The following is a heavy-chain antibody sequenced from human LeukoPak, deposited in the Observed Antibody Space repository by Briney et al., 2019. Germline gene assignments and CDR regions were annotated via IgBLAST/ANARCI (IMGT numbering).Heavy chain of an antibody. V-gene: IGHV3-48*03. Sequence: GGSLRLSCAASGFPFSAYEMNWVRQAPGKGLEWVSYISVSGDTIYYADSVKGRFTISRDNAKKSLYLQMKSLRAEATAVYYCARGTLYYGSESYDYWGQGTLVAVSS. J-gene: IGHJ4*02. CDR1: GFPFSAYE. CDR2: ISVSGDTI. CDR3: ARGTLYYGSESYDY. D-gene: IGHD3-10*01.